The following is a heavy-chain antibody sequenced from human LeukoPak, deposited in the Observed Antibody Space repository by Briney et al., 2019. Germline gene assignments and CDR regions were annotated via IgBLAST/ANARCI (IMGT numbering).Heavy chain of an antibody. V-gene: IGHV3-7*01. D-gene: IGHD5-18*01. CDR1: GFTFNNYW. Sequence: GGSLRLSCAASGFTFNNYWMSWVRQAPGKGLEWVANIKQDGSEKYYVDSVKGRFTISRDNAKNSLYLQMNSLRAEDTAVYYCAGALGGYSYGSGYWGQGTLVTVSS. J-gene: IGHJ4*02. CDR3: AGALGGYSYGSGY. CDR2: IKQDGSEK.